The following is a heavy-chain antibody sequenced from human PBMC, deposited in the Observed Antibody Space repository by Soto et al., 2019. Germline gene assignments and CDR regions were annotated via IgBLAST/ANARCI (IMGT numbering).Heavy chain of an antibody. V-gene: IGHV1-69*01. Sequence: QVQLVQSGAEVKKPGSSVKVSCKASGGTFSSYAISWVRQAPGQGLEWMGGIIPIFGTANYAQKFQGRVTSTADESTSTAYMELSSLRSEDTAVYYCARSLMTTVNTLSYGMDVWGQGTTVTVSS. J-gene: IGHJ6*02. D-gene: IGHD4-4*01. CDR1: GGTFSSYA. CDR2: IIPIFGTA. CDR3: ARSLMTTVNTLSYGMDV.